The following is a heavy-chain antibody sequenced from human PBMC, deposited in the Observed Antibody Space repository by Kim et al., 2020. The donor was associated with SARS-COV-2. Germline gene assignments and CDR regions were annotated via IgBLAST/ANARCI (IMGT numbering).Heavy chain of an antibody. J-gene: IGHJ6*02. Sequence: GRFTISRHNSKNKLYLQMNSLRAEDTAVYYCARETLARYYGSGRTHGMDVWGQGTTVTVSS. V-gene: IGHV3-53*04. D-gene: IGHD3-10*01. CDR3: ARETLARYYGSGRTHGMDV.